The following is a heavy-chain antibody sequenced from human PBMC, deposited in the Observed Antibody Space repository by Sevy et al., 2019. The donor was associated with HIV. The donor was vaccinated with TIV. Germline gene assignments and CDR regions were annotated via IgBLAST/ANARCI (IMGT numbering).Heavy chain of an antibody. D-gene: IGHD5-18*01. V-gene: IGHV3-66*01. CDR3: AGGKSGYGYALNY. Sequence: GGSLRLSCAASGFTVNSNYMTWVRQAPGKGLEGVSVIHSDDTTYHADSVKDRLTISRDNFKNTLYLHMSSLRAEDTAFYYCAGGKSGYGYALNYWGQGTLVTVSS. CDR1: GFTVNSNY. J-gene: IGHJ4*02. CDR2: IHSDDTT.